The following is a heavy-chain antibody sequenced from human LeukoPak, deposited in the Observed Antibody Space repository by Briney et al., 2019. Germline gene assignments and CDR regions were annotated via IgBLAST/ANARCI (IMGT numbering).Heavy chain of an antibody. CDR1: GGSVSSGSYY. Sequence: PSETLSLTCTVSGGSVSSGSYYWSWIRPPPGKGLEWIGYISYSGSTNYNPSLKSRVTISVDTSKNQFSLKLSSVTAADTAVYYCARRGYCSGGSCLTMNAFDIWGQGTMVTVSS. D-gene: IGHD2-15*01. V-gene: IGHV4-61*01. CDR2: ISYSGST. CDR3: ARRGYCSGGSCLTMNAFDI. J-gene: IGHJ3*02.